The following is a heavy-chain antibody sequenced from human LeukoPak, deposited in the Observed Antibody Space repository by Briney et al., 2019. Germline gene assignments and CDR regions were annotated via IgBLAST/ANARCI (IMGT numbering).Heavy chain of an antibody. CDR1: GYTFTSYY. V-gene: IGHV1-46*01. J-gene: IGHJ4*02. D-gene: IGHD3-16*02. CDR2: INPSGGST. CDR3: ARDSDYVWGSYRYLFDY. Sequence: GASVKVSCKASGYTFTSYYMHWVRQAPGQGLEWMGIINPSGGSTSYAQKFQGRVTMTRDTSTSTVYMELSSLRSGDTAVYYCARDSDYVWGSYRYLFDYWGQGTLVTVSS.